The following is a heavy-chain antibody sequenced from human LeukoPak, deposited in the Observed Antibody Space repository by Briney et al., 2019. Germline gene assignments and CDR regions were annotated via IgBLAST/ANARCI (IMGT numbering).Heavy chain of an antibody. D-gene: IGHD2-2*02. Sequence: GGSLRLSCVASGFTFSNYWMTWVRQAPGKGLQWVANIRQDGVDKYYVDSVKGRFTISRDNAKSSLFLQMNSLRAEDTAVYYCVRDSYTNTWHFQEKDFWGQGALVTVSS. V-gene: IGHV3-7*01. J-gene: IGHJ4*02. CDR1: GFTFSNYW. CDR3: VRDSYTNTWHFQEKDF. CDR2: IRQDGVDK.